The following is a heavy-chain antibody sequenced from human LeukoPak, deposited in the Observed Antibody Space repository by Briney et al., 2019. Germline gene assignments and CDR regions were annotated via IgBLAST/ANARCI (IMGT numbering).Heavy chain of an antibody. J-gene: IGHJ1*01. D-gene: IGHD6-19*01. V-gene: IGHV3-21*01. CDR3: AKDSSGWSGDFQH. CDR1: GFTFSTYS. CDR2: ISGSSNYI. Sequence: GGSLRLSCAASGFTFSTYSMNWVRQAPGKGLEWVSSISGSSNYIYYADSVKGRFTISRDNSKNTLYLQMNSLRAEDTAVYYCAKDSSGWSGDFQHWGQGTLVTVSS.